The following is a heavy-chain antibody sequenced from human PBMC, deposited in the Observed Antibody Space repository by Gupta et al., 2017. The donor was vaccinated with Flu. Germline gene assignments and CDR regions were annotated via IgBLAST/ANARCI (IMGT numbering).Heavy chain of an antibody. D-gene: IGHD2-2*01. J-gene: IGHJ5*02. Sequence: QVQLVQSGAEVKKPGASVKVSCKASGYTFTGYYMHWVRQAPGQGLEWMGRINPNSGGTNYAQKFQGRVTMTRDTSISTAYMELSRLRSDDTAVYYCAREEGGYCSSTSCTNGQNWFDPWGQGTLVTVSS. CDR1: GYTFTGYY. V-gene: IGHV1-2*06. CDR2: INPNSGGT. CDR3: AREEGGYCSSTSCTNGQNWFDP.